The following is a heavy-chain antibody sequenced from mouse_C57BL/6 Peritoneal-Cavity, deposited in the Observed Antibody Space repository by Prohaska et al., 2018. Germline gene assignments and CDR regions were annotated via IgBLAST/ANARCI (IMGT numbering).Heavy chain of an antibody. CDR2: INPNNGGT. J-gene: IGHJ2*01. D-gene: IGHD1-1*01. Sequence: HGKSLEWIGYINPNNGGTSYNQKFKGKATLTVNKSSSTAYMELRSLTSEDSAVYYCAITTVDYWGQGTTLTVSS. V-gene: IGHV1-22*01. CDR3: AITTVDY.